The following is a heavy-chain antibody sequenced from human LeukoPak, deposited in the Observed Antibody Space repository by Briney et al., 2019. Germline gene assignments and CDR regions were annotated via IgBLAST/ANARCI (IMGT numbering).Heavy chain of an antibody. Sequence: SETLSLTCTVSGGSISSSNNYWGWIRQPPGKGLEWIGSVYSSGSSYYNPSLKSRVTISVDTSKNQFSLKLNSVTAADTAVYYCASPLQGGYSYEMNYWGQGTLVTVSS. CDR1: GGSISSSNNY. CDR2: VYSSGSS. J-gene: IGHJ4*02. CDR3: ASPLQGGYSYEMNY. V-gene: IGHV4-39*01. D-gene: IGHD5-18*01.